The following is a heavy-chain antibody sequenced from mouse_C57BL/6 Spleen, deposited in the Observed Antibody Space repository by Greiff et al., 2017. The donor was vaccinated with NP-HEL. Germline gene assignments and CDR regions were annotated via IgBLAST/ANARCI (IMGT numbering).Heavy chain of an antibody. CDR1: GFTFSSYA. D-gene: IGHD2-10*01. Sequence: EVKLVESGGGLVKPGGSLKLSCAASGFTFSSYAMSWVRQTPEKRLEWVATISDGGSYTYYPDNVKGRFTISRDNAKNNLYLQMSHLKSEDTAMYYCARAYRFMDYWGQGTSVTVSS. CDR3: ARAYRFMDY. J-gene: IGHJ4*01. CDR2: ISDGGSYT. V-gene: IGHV5-4*03.